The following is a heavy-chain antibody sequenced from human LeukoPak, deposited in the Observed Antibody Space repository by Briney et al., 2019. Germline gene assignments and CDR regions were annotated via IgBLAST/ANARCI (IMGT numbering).Heavy chain of an antibody. CDR2: FNLVHGDT. D-gene: IGHD1-26*01. CDR1: GYRFTELS. Sequence: ASVKVSCKVSGYRFTELSRHWVRQAPGKGLEWLGGFNLVHGDTIYAQKFQGGVTMTEDTSTDTSYMELSSLGSEDTAVYFCTAGRAYCHLDFWGQGTLVIVSS. J-gene: IGHJ4*02. V-gene: IGHV1-24*01. CDR3: TAGRAYCHLDF.